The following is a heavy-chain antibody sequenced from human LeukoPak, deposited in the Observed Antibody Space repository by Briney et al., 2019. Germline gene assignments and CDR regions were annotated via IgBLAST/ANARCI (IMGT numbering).Heavy chain of an antibody. CDR3: ARDSSLYCTNGVCYSDYYYMDV. Sequence: ASVKVSCKASGYTFTSYVISWVRQAPGQGLEWMGWISAYNGNTNYAQRLQGRVTMTTDTSTSTAYMELRSLRSDDTAVYYCARDSSLYCTNGVCYSDYYYMDVWGKGTTVSVSS. J-gene: IGHJ6*03. CDR2: ISAYNGNT. CDR1: GYTFTSYV. D-gene: IGHD2-8*01. V-gene: IGHV1-18*01.